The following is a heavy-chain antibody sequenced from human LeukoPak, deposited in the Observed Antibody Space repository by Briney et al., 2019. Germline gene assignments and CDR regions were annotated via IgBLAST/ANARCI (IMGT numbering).Heavy chain of an antibody. J-gene: IGHJ5*02. CDR2: IYYSGST. D-gene: IGHD2-15*01. CDR1: GGSISSGGYY. CDR3: ARPMLPYCSGGSCYSGGGGWFDP. Sequence: SETLSLTCTVSGGSISSGGYYWSWIRQHPGKGLEWIGYIYYSGSTYYNPSLKSRVTISVDTSKNQFSLKLRSVTAADTAVYYCARPMLPYCSGGSCYSGGGGWFDPWGQGTLVTVSS. V-gene: IGHV4-31*03.